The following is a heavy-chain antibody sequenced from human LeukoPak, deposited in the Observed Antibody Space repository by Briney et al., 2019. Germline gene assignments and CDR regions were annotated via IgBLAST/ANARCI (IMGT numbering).Heavy chain of an antibody. CDR2: RKHDGSGK. Sequence: PGGSLRLSCVDSKFSLGNYWMAWVRQAPGKGLEWVADRKHDGSGKYYVDSVRGRFTISRDNAENSLYLQMNSLRAEDTAIYFCARHMPAVGATPFDYWGQGTLVTVSS. J-gene: IGHJ4*02. D-gene: IGHD1-26*01. CDR1: KFSLGNYW. V-gene: IGHV3-7*01. CDR3: ARHMPAVGATPFDY.